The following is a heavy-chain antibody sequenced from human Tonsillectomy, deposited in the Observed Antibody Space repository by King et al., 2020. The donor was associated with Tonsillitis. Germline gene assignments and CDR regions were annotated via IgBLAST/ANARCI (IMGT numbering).Heavy chain of an antibody. CDR1: GFTFSSYP. Sequence: VQLVESGGGVVQPGRFLRLSCAASGFTFSSYPMHWVRQAPGKGLEWVAVISYDGSNKYYADPVKGRFTISRDNSKNTLFLQMSSLRAEDTAVYYCARESLASEDSSSWYEPFDYWGQGTLVSVSS. J-gene: IGHJ4*02. CDR3: ARESLASEDSSSWYEPFDY. CDR2: ISYDGSNK. V-gene: IGHV3-30*04. D-gene: IGHD6-13*01.